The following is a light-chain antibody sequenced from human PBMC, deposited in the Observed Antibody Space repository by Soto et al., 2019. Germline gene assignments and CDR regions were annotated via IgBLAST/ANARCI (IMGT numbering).Light chain of an antibody. CDR2: DDR. CDR1: NIGSKS. Sequence: SYELTQPPSVPVAPGQTVRVTCGAKNIGSKSVHWYQQRSGQAPVLVVYDDRDRPSGVPERFSGSNSGNTATLTISRVEDGDEADYHCQVWDRSSDHYVFGTGTKSPS. V-gene: IGLV3-21*02. J-gene: IGLJ1*01. CDR3: QVWDRSSDHYV.